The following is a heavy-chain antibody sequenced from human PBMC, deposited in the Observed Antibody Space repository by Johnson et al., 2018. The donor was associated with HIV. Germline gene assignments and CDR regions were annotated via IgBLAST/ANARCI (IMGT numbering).Heavy chain of an antibody. V-gene: IGHV3-20*04. D-gene: IGHD3-10*01. CDR1: GFTFDDYG. Sequence: VQLVESGGGVVRPGGSLRLSCAASGFTFDDYGMSWVRQAPGKGLEWVSGINWNGGSTGYAGSVKGRFTISRDNAKNSLYLQMNSLRAEDTALYYCARDVPPPGARSWFRESPDCDIWGQGTMVTVSS. CDR2: INWNGGST. J-gene: IGHJ3*02. CDR3: ARDVPPPGARSWFRESPDCDI.